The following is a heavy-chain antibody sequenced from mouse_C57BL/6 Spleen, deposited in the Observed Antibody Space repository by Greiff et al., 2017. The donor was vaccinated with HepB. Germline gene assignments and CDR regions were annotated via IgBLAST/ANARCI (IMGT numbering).Heavy chain of an antibody. CDR3: ARGDYDEGAWFAY. V-gene: IGHV1-26*01. CDR1: GYTFTDYY. CDR2: INPNNGGT. Sequence: EVQLQQSGPELVKPGASVKISCKASGYTFTDYYMNWVKQSHGKSLEWIGDINPNNGGTSYNQKFKGKATLTVDKSSSTAYMELRSLTSEDSAVYYCARGDYDEGAWFAYWGQGTLVTVSA. J-gene: IGHJ3*01. D-gene: IGHD2-4*01.